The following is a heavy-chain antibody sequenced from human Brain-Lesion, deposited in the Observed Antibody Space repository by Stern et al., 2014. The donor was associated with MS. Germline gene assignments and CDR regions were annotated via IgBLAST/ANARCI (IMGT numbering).Heavy chain of an antibody. CDR2: INWNSGSL. CDR1: GFTFDDFA. J-gene: IGHJ4*02. D-gene: IGHD3-22*01. CDR3: TKDSGYFSGLFDS. V-gene: IGHV3-9*01. Sequence: VQLVESGGGLVQPGRSLRLSCAASGFTFDDFAMHWVRQAPGKGLEWVSGINWNSGSLAYADSVKGRFSTSRDSAKNSLFLQMNSLRPEDTALYYCTKDSGYFSGLFDSWGQGTLVTVSS.